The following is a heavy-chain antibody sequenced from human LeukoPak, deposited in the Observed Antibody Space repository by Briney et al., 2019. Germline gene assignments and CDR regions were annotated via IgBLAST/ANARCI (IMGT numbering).Heavy chain of an antibody. V-gene: IGHV3-7*03. CDR1: GFTFNTYW. CDR3: AKDLNYVGAFDI. D-gene: IGHD3-10*02. J-gene: IGHJ3*02. CDR2: IKQDGSDK. Sequence: SGGSLRLSCAAAGFTFNTYWMSWVRQAPGKGLEWVANIKQDGSDKYYVDSVKGRFTISRDNAKNSLYLQMNSLRAEDTAVYYCAKDLNYVGAFDIWGQGTMVTVSS.